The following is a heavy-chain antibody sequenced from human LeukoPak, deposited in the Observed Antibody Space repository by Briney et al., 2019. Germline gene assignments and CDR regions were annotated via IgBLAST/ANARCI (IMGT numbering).Heavy chain of an antibody. V-gene: IGHV3-23*01. D-gene: IGHD3-16*01. J-gene: IGHJ4*02. CDR3: AKLGLKLGGDY. CDR2: IHSSVTT. CDR1: GFTFASYA. Sequence: GGSLRLSCAASGFTFASYAMSWVRQAPGKGLEWVSSIHSSVTTYYADSVKGRFTISRDNSRNTLYLQMNSLRGEDTAVYYYAKLGLKLGGDYWGRGALVTVSS.